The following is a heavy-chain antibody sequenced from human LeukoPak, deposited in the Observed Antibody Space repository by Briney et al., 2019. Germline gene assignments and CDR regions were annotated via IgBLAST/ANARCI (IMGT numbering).Heavy chain of an antibody. V-gene: IGHV3-23*01. D-gene: IGHD3-16*01. Sequence: PGASLRLSCAASGFTFSSYAMSWVRQAPGKGLEWVSAISGRGGSTYYADSVKGRFTISRDNSKNTLYLQMNSLRAEDTAVYYCAKVRGGGEPSWVYYYYYGMDVWGQGTTVTVSS. CDR3: AKVRGGGEPSWVYYYYYGMDV. CDR2: ISGRGGST. CDR1: GFTFSSYA. J-gene: IGHJ6*02.